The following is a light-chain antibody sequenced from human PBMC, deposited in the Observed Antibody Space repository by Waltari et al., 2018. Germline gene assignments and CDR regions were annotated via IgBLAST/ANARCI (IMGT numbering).Light chain of an antibody. Sequence: DIVVTQSPLSLPVTPEEPASISCRFSQSLLRRNGNNYLDWYLKKPGQSPQLLIYLGSNRASGVPDRFSGSGSGTDFTLTISRVEAEDVGVYYCMQSLQTLWTFGQGTKVEIK. V-gene: IGKV2-28*01. CDR2: LGS. CDR1: QSLLRRNGNNY. J-gene: IGKJ1*01. CDR3: MQSLQTLWT.